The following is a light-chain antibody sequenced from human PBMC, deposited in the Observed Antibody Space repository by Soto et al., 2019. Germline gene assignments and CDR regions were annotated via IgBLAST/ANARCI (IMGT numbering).Light chain of an antibody. CDR2: DVS. Sequence: QSALTQPASVSGSPGQSITISCTGTSSDVGGYNYVSWYQQHPGKAPKFMIYDVSNRPSGVSNPFSGSKSGNTASLTISGLQAEDEADYYCSSYTTSNTRQIVFGTGTKLTVL. J-gene: IGLJ1*01. CDR1: SSDVGGYNY. V-gene: IGLV2-14*01. CDR3: SSYTTSNTRQIV.